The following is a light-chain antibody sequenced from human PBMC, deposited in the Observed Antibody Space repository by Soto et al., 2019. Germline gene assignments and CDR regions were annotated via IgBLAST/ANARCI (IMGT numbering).Light chain of an antibody. V-gene: IGKV3-15*01. CDR3: QQYGRSPFT. CDR2: DAS. CDR1: QSVSNS. Sequence: EIVMTQSPATLSVSPGERATLSCRATQSVSNSLAWYQQKPGQTPRLLIFDASTRATGIPARFSGSGSGTEFTLTISSLQSEDFAVYYCQQYGRSPFTFGPGTKVDIK. J-gene: IGKJ3*01.